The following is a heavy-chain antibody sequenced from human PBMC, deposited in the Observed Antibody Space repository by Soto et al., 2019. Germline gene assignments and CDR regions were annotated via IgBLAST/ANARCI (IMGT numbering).Heavy chain of an antibody. CDR2: INPNSGDT. Sequence: QVQLVQSGAEVSQPGASVTVSCTASGYTFTGHYLYWVRQAPGQGPEWMGWINPNSGDTNYGEKFQGRITMTRDTSTKSASLELRRLRDDDTAVYFCARLSRGYYGLDVWGQGTTIIVSS. CDR1: GYTFTGHY. J-gene: IGHJ6*02. CDR3: ARLSRGYYGLDV. V-gene: IGHV1-2*02. D-gene: IGHD3-3*02.